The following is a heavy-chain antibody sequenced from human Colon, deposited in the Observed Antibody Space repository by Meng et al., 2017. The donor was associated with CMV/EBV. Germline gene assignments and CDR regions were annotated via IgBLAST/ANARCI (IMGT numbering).Heavy chain of an antibody. CDR1: GYNFSSYW. J-gene: IGHJ5*02. Sequence: GESLKISCNASGYNFSSYWIGWVRQMPGKGLEWMGIIYFGGSDIRYSPSFRRQVTISADNFISTAYLQWSSLKAADTAIYYCAGISDFWSGKNWFDPWGQGTLVTVSS. CDR3: AGISDFWSGKNWFDP. V-gene: IGHV5-51*01. CDR2: IYFGGSDI. D-gene: IGHD3-3*01.